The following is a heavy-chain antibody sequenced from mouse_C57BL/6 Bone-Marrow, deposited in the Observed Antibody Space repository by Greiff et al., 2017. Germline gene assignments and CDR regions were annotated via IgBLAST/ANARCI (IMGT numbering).Heavy chain of an antibody. V-gene: IGHV5-16*01. CDR2: INYDGSST. J-gene: IGHJ1*03. CDR3: AREEGDGYCDV. CDR1: GFTFSDYY. Sequence: EVMLVESEGGLVQPGSSMKLSCTASGFTFSDYYMAWVRPVPEKGLEWVANINYDGSSTYYLDSLKSRFIISRDNAKNILYLQMSSLKAEDTATYYCAREEGDGYCDVWGTGTTVTVSS.